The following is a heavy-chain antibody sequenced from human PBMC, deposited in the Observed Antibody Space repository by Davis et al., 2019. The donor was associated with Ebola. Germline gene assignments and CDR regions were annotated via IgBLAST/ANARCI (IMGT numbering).Heavy chain of an antibody. J-gene: IGHJ6*02. CDR2: ISAYNGNT. Sequence: AASVKVSCKASGYTFINYAIHWVRQAPGQRLEWMGWISAYNGNTNYAQKLQGRVTMTTDTSTSTAYMELRSLRSDDTAVYYCARDQLTVTETRVYYYYGMDVWGQGTTVTVSS. CDR3: ARDQLTVTETRVYYYYGMDV. D-gene: IGHD4-17*01. CDR1: GYTFINYA. V-gene: IGHV1-18*01.